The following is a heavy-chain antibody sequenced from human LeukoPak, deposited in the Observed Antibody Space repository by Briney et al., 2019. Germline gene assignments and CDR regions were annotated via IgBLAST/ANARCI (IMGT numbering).Heavy chain of an antibody. CDR2: ISASGGST. CDR1: GFTFSSYA. CDR3: AGAEIDRLRSPGTLYYIDA. J-gene: IGHJ5*02. V-gene: IGHV3-23*01. Sequence: GGSLRLSCAASGFTFSSYAMSWVRQAPGKGLEWVSAISASGGSTYYADSVKGRFTISRDNSKNTLYLQMNSLRAEDTALYYCAGAEIDRLRSPGTLYYIDAWGPGTLVTVSS. D-gene: IGHD5-12*01.